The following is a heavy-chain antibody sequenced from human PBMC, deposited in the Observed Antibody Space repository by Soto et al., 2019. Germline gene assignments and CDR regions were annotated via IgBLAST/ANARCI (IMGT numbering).Heavy chain of an antibody. CDR1: GYTFINYY. V-gene: IGHV1-3*01. Sequence: ASVKVSCKASGYTFINYYIHWVRQAPGQRLEWMGRINASNGNTKYSQKFQGRVTITRETSASTAYMELSSLRSEDTAVYYCARISDLMTTVTSFDYWGQGTLVTVSS. J-gene: IGHJ4*02. D-gene: IGHD4-17*01. CDR3: ARISDLMTTVTSFDY. CDR2: INASNGNT.